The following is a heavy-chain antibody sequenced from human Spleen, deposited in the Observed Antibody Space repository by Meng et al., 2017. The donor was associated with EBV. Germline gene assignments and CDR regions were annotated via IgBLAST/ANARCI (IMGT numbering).Heavy chain of an antibody. Sequence: QVQLQESGPGLVKPSQTLSLTCAVSGDSINSGGYYWSWIRQPPGKGLEWIGYIYYGGTTYYNPSLKRRVTISVDTSKNQFSLKLSSVTAADTAVYYCAKFALYGYYYFEYWGQGTLVTVAS. J-gene: IGHJ4*02. V-gene: IGHV4-30-4*01. CDR3: AKFALYGYYYFEY. D-gene: IGHD3-16*02. CDR1: GDSINSGGYY. CDR2: IYYGGTT.